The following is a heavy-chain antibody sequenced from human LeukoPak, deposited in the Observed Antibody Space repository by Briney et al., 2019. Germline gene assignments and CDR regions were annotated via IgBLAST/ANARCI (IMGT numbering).Heavy chain of an antibody. CDR2: ISAYNGNT. Sequence: GASVKVSCKASGYTFTSSGISWVRQAPGQGLEWMGWISAYNGNTNYAQKLQGRVTMTTDTSTSTAYMELRSLRSDDTAVYYCARDLGFGELLKFDYWGQGTLVTVSS. CDR1: GYTFTSSG. J-gene: IGHJ4*02. D-gene: IGHD3-10*01. CDR3: ARDLGFGELLKFDY. V-gene: IGHV1-18*01.